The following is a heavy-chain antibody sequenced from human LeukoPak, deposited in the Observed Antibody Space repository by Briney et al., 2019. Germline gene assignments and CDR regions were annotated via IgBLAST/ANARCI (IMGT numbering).Heavy chain of an antibody. CDR3: ARGGTVTYYFDH. CDR1: GFTFSDYE. J-gene: IGHJ4*02. D-gene: IGHD4-17*01. CDR2: TSTGGRTV. V-gene: IGHV3-48*03. Sequence: PGGSLRLSCAASGFTFSDYEMNWLRQAPGKGLEWLSYTSTGGRTVKYADSVKGRFTISRDNARSSLYLQMTNLRVEDTAVYFCARGGTVTYYFDHWGQGILVAVSS.